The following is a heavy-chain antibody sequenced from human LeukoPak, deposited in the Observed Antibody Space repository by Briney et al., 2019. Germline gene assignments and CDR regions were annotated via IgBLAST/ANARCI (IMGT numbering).Heavy chain of an antibody. CDR3: ANSGSYLVFRY. V-gene: IGHV4-61*01. Sequence: PSETLSLTCTVSGGSINSVSYYWGWIRQHPGTGLEWIGYIYYSGSTNYNPSLKSRVTISVDTSKNEFSLKLSSVTAADTAVYYCANSGSYLVFRYWGQGTLVTVSS. CDR2: IYYSGST. D-gene: IGHD1-26*01. CDR1: GGSINSVSYY. J-gene: IGHJ4*02.